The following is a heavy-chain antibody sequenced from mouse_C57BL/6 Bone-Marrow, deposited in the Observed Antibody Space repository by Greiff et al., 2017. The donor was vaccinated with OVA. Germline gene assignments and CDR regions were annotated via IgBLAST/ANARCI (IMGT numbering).Heavy chain of an antibody. V-gene: IGHV1-82*01. D-gene: IGHD3-1*01. CDR2: IYPGDGDT. CDR3: ANIRGYFDV. Sequence: VKLMESGPELVKPGASVKISCKASGYAFSSSWMNWVKQRPGKGLEWIGRIYPGDGDTNYNGKFKGKATLTADKSSSTAYMQLSSLTSEDSAVYFCANIRGYFDVWGTGTTVTVSS. J-gene: IGHJ1*03. CDR1: GYAFSSSW.